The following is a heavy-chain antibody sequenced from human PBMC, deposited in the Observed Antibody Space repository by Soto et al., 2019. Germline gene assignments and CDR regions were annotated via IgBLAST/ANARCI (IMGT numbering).Heavy chain of an antibody. V-gene: IGHV3-73*01. CDR3: TRHPERLDIVATMRYYYYYMDV. CDR2: IRSKANSYAT. D-gene: IGHD5-12*01. J-gene: IGHJ6*03. Sequence: PGGSLRLSCAASGFTFSGSAMHWVRQASGKGLEWVGRIRSKANSYATAYAASVKGRFTISRDDSKNTAYLQMNSLKTEDTAVYYCTRHPERLDIVATMRYYYYYMDVWGKGTTVTVSS. CDR1: GFTFSGSA.